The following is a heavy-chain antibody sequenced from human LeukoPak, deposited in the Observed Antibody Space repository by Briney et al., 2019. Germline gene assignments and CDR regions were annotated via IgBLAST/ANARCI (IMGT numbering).Heavy chain of an antibody. CDR1: GGSLSSYY. CDR3: ARAAAKEMAILI. V-gene: IGHV4-59*01. Sequence: LETLSLTYTVSGGSLSSYYWTWIRQPPGKGLECIGYIFYTGNINYNPSLKSRVTISVDTSKNQFSLKLSSVTAADTAVYYCARAAAKEMAILIWGQGTLVTVSS. D-gene: IGHD5-24*01. J-gene: IGHJ4*02. CDR2: IFYTGNI.